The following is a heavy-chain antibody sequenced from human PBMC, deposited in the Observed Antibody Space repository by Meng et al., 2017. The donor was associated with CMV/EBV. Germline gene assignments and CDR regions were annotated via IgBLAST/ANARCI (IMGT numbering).Heavy chain of an antibody. V-gene: IGHV3-30*02. CDR1: GFTFSSYG. CDR2: IRYDGSNK. Sequence: GESLKISCAASGFTFSSYGMHWVRQAPGKGLEWVAFIRYDGSNKYYADSVKGRFTISRDNSKNTLYLQMNSLRAEDTAVYYCAKDLSCSSTSCYLYWGQGTLVTVS. D-gene: IGHD2-2*01. J-gene: IGHJ4*02. CDR3: AKDLSCSSTSCYLY.